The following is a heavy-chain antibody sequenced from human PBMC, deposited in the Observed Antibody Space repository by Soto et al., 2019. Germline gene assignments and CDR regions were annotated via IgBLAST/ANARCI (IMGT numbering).Heavy chain of an antibody. Sequence: SETLSLTCTVSGGSISSYYWSWIRQPPGKGLEWIGYIYYSGSTNYNPSLKSRVTISVDTSRNQFSLKLSSVTAADTAVYYCARDKRENYYDSSGYWWFDPWGQGTLVTVSS. CDR2: IYYSGST. V-gene: IGHV4-59*01. D-gene: IGHD3-22*01. J-gene: IGHJ5*02. CDR1: GGSISSYY. CDR3: ARDKRENYYDSSGYWWFDP.